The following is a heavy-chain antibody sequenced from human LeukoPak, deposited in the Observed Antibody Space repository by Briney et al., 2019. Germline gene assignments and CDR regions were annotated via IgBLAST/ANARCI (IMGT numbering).Heavy chain of an antibody. J-gene: IGHJ6*03. CDR2: IYSSGYT. V-gene: IGHV4-59*11. CDR1: NGSISSHY. D-gene: IGHD6-25*01. Sequence: SETLSLTCTVSNGSISSHYWSWIRQPPGKGLEWIGLIYSSGYTNYNPSLKSRVTISVDTSRNQFSLKLSSATAAGTAVYYCARNERRAQKDTYYAYFYYMDAWGKGSTVTVSS. CDR3: ARNERRAQKDTYYAYFYYMDA.